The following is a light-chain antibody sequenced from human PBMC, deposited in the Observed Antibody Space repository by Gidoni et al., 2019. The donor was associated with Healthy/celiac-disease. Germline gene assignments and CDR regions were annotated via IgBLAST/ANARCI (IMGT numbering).Light chain of an antibody. CDR1: QDINNY. Sequence: DIQMTQSPSSLSASVGDRVTITCQASQDINNYLNWYQQKPGKAPKLLIYDASNWETGVPSRFSGSGSGTDFTFTISSLQPEDIATYYCQQYDNLPRTFGQGTKVEIK. J-gene: IGKJ1*01. V-gene: IGKV1-33*01. CDR2: DAS. CDR3: QQYDNLPRT.